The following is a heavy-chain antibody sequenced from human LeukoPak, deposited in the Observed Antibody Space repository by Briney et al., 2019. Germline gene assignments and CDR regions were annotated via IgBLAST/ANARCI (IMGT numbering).Heavy chain of an antibody. CDR3: TRMTTVTTSYYYGMDV. Sequence: SETLSLTCAVYGGSFSGYYWSWIRQPPGKGLEWIGEINHSGSTNYNPSLKSRVTISVDTSKNQFSLKLSSVTAADTAVYYCTRMTTVTTSYYYGMDVWGQGTTVTVSS. CDR2: INHSGST. J-gene: IGHJ6*02. V-gene: IGHV4-34*01. D-gene: IGHD4-17*01. CDR1: GGSFSGYY.